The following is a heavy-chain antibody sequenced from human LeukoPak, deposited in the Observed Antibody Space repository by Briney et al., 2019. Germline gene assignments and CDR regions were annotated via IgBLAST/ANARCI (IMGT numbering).Heavy chain of an antibody. Sequence: GASVKVSCKASGYTFTSYGISWVRQAPGQGLEWMGWISAYNGNTNYAQKLQGRVTMTTDTSTSTAYMELRSLRPDDTAVYYCARFEYYYDSSGYYYEAFFDYWGQGTLVTVSS. V-gene: IGHV1-18*01. D-gene: IGHD3-22*01. J-gene: IGHJ4*02. CDR2: ISAYNGNT. CDR3: ARFEYYYDSSGYYYEAFFDY. CDR1: GYTFTSYG.